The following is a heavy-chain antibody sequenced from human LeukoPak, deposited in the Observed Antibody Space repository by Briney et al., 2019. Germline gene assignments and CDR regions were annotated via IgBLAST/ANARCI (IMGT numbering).Heavy chain of an antibody. CDR2: IYNSEST. CDR3: ARHGYYFGSGSYFQH. V-gene: IGHV4-59*08. D-gene: IGHD3-10*01. CDR1: GGSICGYY. J-gene: IGHJ1*01. Sequence: SETLSLTCTVSGGSICGYYWSWLRQPPGKGLEWIGYIYNSESTNYNPSLKSRVTISVDTSKNQFSLRLISVTAADTAVYYCARHGYYFGSGSYFQHWGQGTLVTVSS.